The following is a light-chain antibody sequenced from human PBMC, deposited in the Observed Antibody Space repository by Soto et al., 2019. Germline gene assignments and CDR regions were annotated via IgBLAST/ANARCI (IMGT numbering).Light chain of an antibody. J-gene: IGLJ2*01. CDR2: DVI. CDR3: SSYTSSSTPL. Sequence: QSALTQPASVSGSPGQSITISCTGTSSDIGGYNFVSWYQQHPGKAPKLMIYDVINRPSGVSHRFSGSKSGNTASLTISGLQAEDEADYYCSSYTSSSTPLFGGGTKLTVL. CDR1: SSDIGGYNF. V-gene: IGLV2-14*03.